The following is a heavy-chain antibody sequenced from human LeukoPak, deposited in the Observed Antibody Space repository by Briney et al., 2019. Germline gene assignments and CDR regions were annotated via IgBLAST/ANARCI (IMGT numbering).Heavy chain of an antibody. CDR3: ARLHPGIAAAGKEGFDC. D-gene: IGHD6-13*01. CDR1: GYTFTGHY. Sequence: ASVKVSCKASGYTFTGHYMHWVRQAPGQGLEWMGWINPNSGGTNYAQKFQGRVTMTRDTSISTAYMELSRLRSDDTAVYYCARLHPGIAAAGKEGFDCWGQGTLVTVSS. CDR2: INPNSGGT. J-gene: IGHJ4*02. V-gene: IGHV1-2*02.